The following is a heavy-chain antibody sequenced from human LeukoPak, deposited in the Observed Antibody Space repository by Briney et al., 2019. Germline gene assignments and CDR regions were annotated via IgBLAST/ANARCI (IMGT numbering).Heavy chain of an antibody. CDR3: ARDTTEVAAAGRIDY. D-gene: IGHD6-13*01. J-gene: IGHJ4*02. Sequence: ASVKLSCKASGYTFTSYGISWVRQAPGQGLEWMGWISAYNGNTNYAQKLQGRVTMTTDTSTSTAYMELRSLRSDDTAVYYCARDTTEVAAAGRIDYWGQGTLVTVSS. V-gene: IGHV1-18*04. CDR1: GYTFTSYG. CDR2: ISAYNGNT.